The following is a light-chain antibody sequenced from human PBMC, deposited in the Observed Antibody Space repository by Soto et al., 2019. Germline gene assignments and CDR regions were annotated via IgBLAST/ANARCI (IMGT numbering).Light chain of an antibody. V-gene: IGKV3-11*01. J-gene: IGKJ5*01. Sequence: EIVLTHSPATLSLSPLEIATLSFRASQRISGYLAWYQQRPGQAPRLLIYDASNRATGIPVRFSGSGSGTDYTLTISSLEPEDFAVYYCQQRSNWPITFGQGTRLEIK. CDR3: QQRSNWPIT. CDR1: QRISGY. CDR2: DAS.